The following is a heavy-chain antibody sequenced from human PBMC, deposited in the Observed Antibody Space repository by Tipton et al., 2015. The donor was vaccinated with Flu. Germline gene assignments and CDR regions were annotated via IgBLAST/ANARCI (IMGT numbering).Heavy chain of an antibody. J-gene: IGHJ3*02. CDR2: IYYSGST. CDR3: ARAGYTPADAFDI. V-gene: IGHV4-39*07. D-gene: IGHD5-12*01. CDR1: GGSISSSSYY. Sequence: TLSLTCTVSGGSISSSSYYWGWIRQPPGKGLEWIGSIYYSGSTYYNPSLKSRVTISVDTSKNQFSLKLSSVTAADTAVYYCARAGYTPADAFDIWGQGTMVTVSS.